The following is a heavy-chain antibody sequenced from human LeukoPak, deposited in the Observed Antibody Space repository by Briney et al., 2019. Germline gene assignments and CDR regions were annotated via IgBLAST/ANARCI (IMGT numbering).Heavy chain of an antibody. J-gene: IGHJ5*02. CDR1: GYTFTSNY. Sequence: ASVKVSCKAFGYTFTSNYMHWMRQAPGQGPEWMGVISPSGGSTTYAQKFQGRVTLTRDMSTSTDYLELSSLRSEDTAVYYCARDNSVRDEAWWFNPWSQGTLVTVSS. V-gene: IGHV1-46*01. D-gene: IGHD5-24*01. CDR2: ISPSGGST. CDR3: ARDNSVRDEAWWFNP.